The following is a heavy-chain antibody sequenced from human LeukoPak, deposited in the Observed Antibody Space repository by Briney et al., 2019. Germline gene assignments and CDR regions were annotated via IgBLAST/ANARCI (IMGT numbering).Heavy chain of an antibody. CDR2: INHSGST. V-gene: IGHV4-34*01. CDR3: AAHNYYYYGMDV. Sequence: SETLSLTCAVYGGSFSGYYWSWIRQPPGKGLEWIGEINHSGSTNYNPSLKSRVTISVDTSKSQFSLKLSSVTAADTAVYYCAAHNYYYYGMDVWGQGTTVTVSS. CDR1: GGSFSGYY. J-gene: IGHJ6*02.